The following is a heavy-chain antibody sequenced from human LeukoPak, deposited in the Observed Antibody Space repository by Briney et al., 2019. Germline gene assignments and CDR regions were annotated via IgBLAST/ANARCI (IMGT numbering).Heavy chain of an antibody. D-gene: IGHD6-13*01. CDR1: GGSISSSSYY. CDR2: IGFSGST. CDR3: AREGNSSSWSLYYYYGMDV. J-gene: IGHJ6*01. V-gene: IGHV4-39*01. Sequence: PSETLSFTGTVSGGSISSSSYYWGWIRQPPGKGVKWIGIIGFSGSTYYNPTLKSRVNIYVDTSKNQFSLKLSSVTAEDTAVYYCAREGNSSSWSLYYYYGMDVWGQGTTVTVSS.